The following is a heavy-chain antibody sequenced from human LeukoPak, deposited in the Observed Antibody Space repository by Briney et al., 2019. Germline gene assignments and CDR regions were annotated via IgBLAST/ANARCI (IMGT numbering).Heavy chain of an antibody. Sequence: PGGSLRLSCAASGFTASSNYMSWVRQAPGKGLEWVSVIYSDDRTYYAASVKGRFTITRHTSKKTLYLQMNSLRAEDTAVYYCAREVMAKRRAFDIWGQGTVVTVSS. J-gene: IGHJ3*02. D-gene: IGHD2-8*01. CDR1: GFTASSNY. CDR3: AREVMAKRRAFDI. V-gene: IGHV3-53*04. CDR2: IYSDDRT.